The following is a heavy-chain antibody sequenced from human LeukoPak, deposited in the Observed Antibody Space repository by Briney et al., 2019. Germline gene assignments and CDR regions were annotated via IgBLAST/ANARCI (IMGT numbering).Heavy chain of an antibody. CDR3: ARVRGSNWFDP. J-gene: IGHJ5*02. CDR1: GVSISIYY. D-gene: IGHD6-6*01. Sequence: SETLSLTCTVSGVSISIYYWSWIRQPPGKGLEWIGYIYNSESTYYNPSLKSRVTISLDTSKNQFSLRLNSVTAADTAVYYCARVRGSNWFDPWGQGTLVTVSS. V-gene: IGHV4-59*01. CDR2: IYNSEST.